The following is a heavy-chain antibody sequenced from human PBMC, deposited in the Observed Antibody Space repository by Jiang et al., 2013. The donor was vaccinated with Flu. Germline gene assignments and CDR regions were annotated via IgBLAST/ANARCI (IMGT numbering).Heavy chain of an antibody. Sequence: GRTYYRSKWYNDYAVSVKSRITINPDTSKNQFSLQLNSVTPEDTAVYYCARDSGSSGYHFDYWGQGTLVTVSS. V-gene: IGHV6-1*01. D-gene: IGHD3-22*01. J-gene: IGHJ4*02. CDR2: TYYRSKWYN. CDR3: ARDSGSSGYHFDY.